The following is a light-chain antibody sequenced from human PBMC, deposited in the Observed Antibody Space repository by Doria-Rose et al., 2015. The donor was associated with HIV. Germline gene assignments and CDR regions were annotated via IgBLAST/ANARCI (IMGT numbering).Light chain of an antibody. V-gene: IGKV3-20*01. CDR3: HQYGTSWT. Sequence: TQSPGTLSLSPGEGVTLSCRASQSFSSTYLAWYQQKPGQAPSLLIYDGSTRATGIPGRFSASGSGTDFTLTINRLEPEDFALYYCHQYGTSWTFGQGTKVEI. CDR1: QSFSSTY. CDR2: DGS. J-gene: IGKJ1*01.